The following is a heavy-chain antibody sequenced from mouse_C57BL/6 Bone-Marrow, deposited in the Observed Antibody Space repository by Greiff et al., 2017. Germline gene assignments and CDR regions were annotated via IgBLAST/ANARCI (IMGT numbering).Heavy chain of an antibody. CDR3: TRDHYYGSSYWYFDV. D-gene: IGHD1-1*01. CDR1: GFTFSSYA. J-gene: IGHJ1*03. Sequence: EVHLVESGEGLVKPGGSLKLSCAASGFTFSSYAMSWVRQTPEKRLEWVAYISSGGDYIYYADTVKGRFTIARDNARNTLYLQMSSLKSEDTAMYYCTRDHYYGSSYWYFDVWGTGTTVTVSS. V-gene: IGHV5-9-1*02. CDR2: ISSGGDYI.